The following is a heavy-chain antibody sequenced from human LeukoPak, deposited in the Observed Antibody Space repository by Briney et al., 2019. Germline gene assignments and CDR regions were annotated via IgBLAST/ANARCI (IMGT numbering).Heavy chain of an antibody. J-gene: IGHJ4*02. Sequence: GGALRVSCAPSGVTFSKYAMSWGRQAPGEGGGGGSDISGGGTTTYSADSVRGGVSISRDNIKNTLYVQMDRLSAEDTARYFCAKVYYYESTNYYYDSWGQGTLVTVSS. V-gene: IGHV3-23*01. D-gene: IGHD3-22*01. CDR2: ISGGGTTT. CDR3: AKVYYYESTNYYYDS. CDR1: GVTFSKYA.